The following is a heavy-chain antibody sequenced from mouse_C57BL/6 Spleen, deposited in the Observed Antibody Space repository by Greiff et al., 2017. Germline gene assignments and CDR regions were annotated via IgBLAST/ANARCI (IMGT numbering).Heavy chain of an antibody. J-gene: IGHJ1*03. V-gene: IGHV1-81*01. Sequence: QVQLKQSGAELARPGASVKLSCKASGYTITSYGISWVKQRTGQGLEWIGEIYPRSGNTYYNEKFKGKATLTADKSSSTAYMELRSLTSEDSAVYFCARSATVVARGYFDVWGTGTTVTVSS. CDR2: IYPRSGNT. D-gene: IGHD1-1*01. CDR1: GYTITSYG. CDR3: ARSATVVARGYFDV.